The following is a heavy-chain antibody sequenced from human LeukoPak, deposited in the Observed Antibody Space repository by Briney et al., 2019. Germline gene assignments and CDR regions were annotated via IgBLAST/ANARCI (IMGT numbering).Heavy chain of an antibody. D-gene: IGHD3-10*01. Sequence: GGSLRLSCAASGSTLSRYWMRWVRQAPGKGLVWVSRVKSDGSDTIYADSVKGRFTISRDNAKNTLYLQMDSLRAEDTAVYYCTTGIGNYYYYWGQGTLVTVAS. CDR2: VKSDGSDT. CDR1: GSTLSRYW. J-gene: IGHJ4*02. CDR3: TTGIGNYYYY. V-gene: IGHV3-74*01.